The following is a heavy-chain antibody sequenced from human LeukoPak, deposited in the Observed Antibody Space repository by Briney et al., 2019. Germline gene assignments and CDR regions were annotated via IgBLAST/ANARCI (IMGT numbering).Heavy chain of an antibody. CDR2: INPNSGNT. V-gene: IGHV1-18*04. CDR1: GYTFTGYY. CDR3: SRALGTYYYYYYMDV. Sequence: ASVKVSCKASGYTFTGYYMHWVRQAPGQGLEWMGWINPNSGNTNYAQKLQGRVTMTTDTSTSTAYMELRSLRSDDTAVYYCSRALGTYYYYYYMDVWGKGTTVTISS. J-gene: IGHJ6*03.